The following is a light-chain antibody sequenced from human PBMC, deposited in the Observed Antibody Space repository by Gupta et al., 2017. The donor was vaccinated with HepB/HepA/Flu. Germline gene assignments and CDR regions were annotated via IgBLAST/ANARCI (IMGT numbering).Light chain of an antibody. CDR1: SSDIDGY. J-gene: IGLJ1*01. CDR2: EGT. Sequence: SSLPQPRSVSGSPARSVTISCTGTSSDIDGYVSWFQQHPDKARRLMIVEGTKRPAWVPDRFSDSKSGNTASLTIAGLQAEDEDDYYCCSNAGDTYVFGTGTEVSVL. CDR3: CSNAGDTYV. V-gene: IGLV2-11*01.